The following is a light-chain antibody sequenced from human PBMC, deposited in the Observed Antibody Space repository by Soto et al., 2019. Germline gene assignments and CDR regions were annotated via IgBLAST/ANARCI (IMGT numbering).Light chain of an antibody. CDR1: QSVSSSY. J-gene: IGKJ5*01. V-gene: IGKV3-20*01. CDR3: QQYGSSPGIT. Sequence: EIVLTQSPGTLSLSPGERATLSCRASQSVSSSYLAWYQQKPGQAPRLLIYGASSRATGIPDRFSGSGSATDFTLTISRLEPEDFAVYYCQQYGSSPGITFGQGTRLEIK. CDR2: GAS.